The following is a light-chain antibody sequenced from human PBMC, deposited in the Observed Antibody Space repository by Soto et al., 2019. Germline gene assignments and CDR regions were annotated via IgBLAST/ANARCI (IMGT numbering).Light chain of an antibody. V-gene: IGKV1-33*01. Sequence: DIQMTQSPSSLSASVGDRVTITCQASQDISNYLNWYQQKPGKAPKLLIYDASNLETGVPSRFSGSGSGTDFTFTISSLQPEDIATYYCQQYDNLPLFTFGPGTKVD. J-gene: IGKJ3*01. CDR2: DAS. CDR1: QDISNY. CDR3: QQYDNLPLFT.